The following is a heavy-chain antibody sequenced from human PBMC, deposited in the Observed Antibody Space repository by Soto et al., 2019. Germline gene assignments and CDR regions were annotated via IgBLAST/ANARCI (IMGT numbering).Heavy chain of an antibody. D-gene: IGHD3-3*01. CDR2: ISGSGGST. Sequence: GGSLRLSCAASGFTFSSYAMSWVRQAPGKGLEWVSAISGSGGSTYYADSVKGRFTISRDNSKNTLYLQMNSLRAEDTAVYYCAIRRILEWSPPDYWGQGTLVTVSS. J-gene: IGHJ4*02. CDR1: GFTFSSYA. CDR3: AIRRILEWSPPDY. V-gene: IGHV3-23*01.